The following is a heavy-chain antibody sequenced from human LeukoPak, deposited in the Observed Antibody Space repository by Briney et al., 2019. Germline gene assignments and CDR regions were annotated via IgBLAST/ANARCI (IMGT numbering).Heavy chain of an antibody. D-gene: IGHD2-21*01. V-gene: IGHV1-46*01. CDR3: ARPLGRLGAFDI. CDR2: INPSGGST. Sequence: ASVKVSCKASGYTFTSYYMHWVRQAPGQGLEWMGIINPSGGSTSYVQKFQGRVTMTRDTSTSTVYMELSSLRSEDTAVYYCARPLGRLGAFDIWGQGTMVTVSS. J-gene: IGHJ3*02. CDR1: GYTFTSYY.